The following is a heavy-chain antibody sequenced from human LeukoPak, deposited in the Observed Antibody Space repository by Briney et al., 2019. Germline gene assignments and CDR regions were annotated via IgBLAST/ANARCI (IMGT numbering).Heavy chain of an antibody. CDR1: GFTFSDYG. Sequence: GGSLRLSCAVSGFTFSDYGMNWVRQAPGKGLEWVSFIGSSGSIYYADSVKGRFTISRDNAKNSLYLQMNSLRAEDTAVYYCAREIAVVTALDYWGQGTLVTVSS. J-gene: IGHJ4*02. V-gene: IGHV3-69-1*01. CDR3: AREIAVVTALDY. D-gene: IGHD2-21*02. CDR2: IGSSGSI.